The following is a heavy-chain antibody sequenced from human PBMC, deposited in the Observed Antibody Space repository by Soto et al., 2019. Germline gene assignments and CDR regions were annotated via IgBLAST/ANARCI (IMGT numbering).Heavy chain of an antibody. V-gene: IGHV4-39*01. CDR3: ARHSSELRKNNWFDP. Sequence: SGTLSLTCTVSGDSIISSDFYWGWVRQPPGKGLEWIGSIFYLGSSYYNPSLKSRVTMSVDTSKNQFSLRLRSVTAADTALYCCARHSSELRKNNWFDPWGQVIMVT. CDR2: IFYLGSS. CDR1: GDSIISSDFY. D-gene: IGHD1-7*01. J-gene: IGHJ5*02.